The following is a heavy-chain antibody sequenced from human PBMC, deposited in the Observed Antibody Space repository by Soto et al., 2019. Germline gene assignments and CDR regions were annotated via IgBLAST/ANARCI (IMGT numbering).Heavy chain of an antibody. V-gene: IGHV4-34*01. Sequence: QVQLQQWGAGLLKPSETLSLTCAVYGGSFSGYYWSWIRQPPGQGLEWIGEINHSGSTNYNPSLKSRVTISVNTSKSQFSLKLSSVTAADTAVYYCARDHLPASAGTGGSDYWGQGTLVTVSS. CDR3: ARDHLPASAGTGGSDY. J-gene: IGHJ4*02. CDR1: GGSFSGYY. D-gene: IGHD6-13*01. CDR2: INHSGST.